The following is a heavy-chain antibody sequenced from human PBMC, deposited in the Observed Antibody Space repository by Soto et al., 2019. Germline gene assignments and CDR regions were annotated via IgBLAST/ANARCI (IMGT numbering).Heavy chain of an antibody. J-gene: IGHJ6*02. CDR3: ATLEGIAAAKTTIQDYYYYYGMDV. CDR1: GFTFSSYG. CDR2: IWYDGSNK. D-gene: IGHD6-13*01. Sequence: PGGSLRLSCAASGFTFSSYGMHWVRQAPGKGLEWVAVIWYDGSNKYYADSVKGRFTISRDNSKNTLYLQMNSLRAEDTAVYYCATLEGIAAAKTTIQDYYYYYGMDVRGQGTTVTVSS. V-gene: IGHV3-33*01.